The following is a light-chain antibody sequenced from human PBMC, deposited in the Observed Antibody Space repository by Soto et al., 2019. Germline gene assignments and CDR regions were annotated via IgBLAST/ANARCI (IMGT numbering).Light chain of an antibody. CDR3: QQRSTYPLT. CDR1: QGISTD. V-gene: IGKV1-9*01. CDR2: GAS. Sequence: DIELTQSPSFLSASVGDRVSITCRASQGISTDLVWYQQKPGKAPEHLIYGASTLQSGVPSRFSGRGSGTEFTLAISSLQPEDFATYHCQQRSTYPLTFGGGTKVEIK. J-gene: IGKJ4*01.